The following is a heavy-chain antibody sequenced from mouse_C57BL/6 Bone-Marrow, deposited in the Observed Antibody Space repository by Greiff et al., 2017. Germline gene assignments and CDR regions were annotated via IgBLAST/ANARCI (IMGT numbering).Heavy chain of an antibody. V-gene: IGHV1-81*01. D-gene: IGHD1-1*01. Sequence: LQESGAELARPGASVKLSCKASGYTFTSYGISWVKQRTGQGLEWIGEIYPRSGNTYYNEKFKGKATLTADNSSSTAYMELRSLTSEDSAVYFCARGGIIYYYGSREVDYWGQGTTLTVSS. CDR2: IYPRSGNT. CDR3: ARGGIIYYYGSREVDY. J-gene: IGHJ2*01. CDR1: GYTFTSYG.